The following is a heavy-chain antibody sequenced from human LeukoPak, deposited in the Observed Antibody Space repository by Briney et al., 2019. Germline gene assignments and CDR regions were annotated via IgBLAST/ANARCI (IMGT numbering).Heavy chain of an antibody. V-gene: IGHV3-33*01. CDR2: MWYDGSNK. CDR1: GFTFSSYG. D-gene: IGHD4-17*01. CDR3: ATEEPNYGDYAGY. J-gene: IGHJ4*02. Sequence: GRSLRLSCAASGFTFSSYGMHWVRQAPGKGLEWVAVMWYDGSNKYYADSVKGRFTISRDNSKNTLYLQMNSLRAEDTAVYYCATEEPNYGDYAGYWGQGTLVTVSS.